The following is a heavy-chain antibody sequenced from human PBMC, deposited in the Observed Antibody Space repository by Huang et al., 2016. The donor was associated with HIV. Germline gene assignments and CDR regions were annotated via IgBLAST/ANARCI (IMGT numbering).Heavy chain of an antibody. CDR1: GFTFSSYW. CDR3: VRDPRIQSWLNYFDY. J-gene: IGHJ4*02. D-gene: IGHD3-22*01. Sequence: EVQLVESGGGLVQPGGSLSLSCAASGFTFSSYWMHWVRQAPGKGVVWVSRINSDGSRSGYADSVKGRFTISRDNAKNTLYLQMNSLRAEDTAVYYCVRDPRIQSWLNYFDYWGQGTLVSVSS. V-gene: IGHV3-74*01. CDR2: INSDGSRS.